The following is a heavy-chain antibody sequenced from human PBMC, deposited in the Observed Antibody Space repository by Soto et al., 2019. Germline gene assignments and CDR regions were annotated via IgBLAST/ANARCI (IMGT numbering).Heavy chain of an antibody. D-gene: IGHD1-1*01. J-gene: IGHJ4*02. V-gene: IGHV1-69*02. CDR2: IIPILGIA. CDR3: ASEPVRGGFKNGY. CDR1: GGTFSSYT. Sequence: QVQLVQSGAEVKKPGSSVKVSCKASGGTFSSYTISWVRQAPGQGLEWMGRIIPILGIANYAQKFQGRVTITADKSTSTAYMELSSLRSEDTAVYYCASEPVRGGFKNGYWGQGTLVTVSS.